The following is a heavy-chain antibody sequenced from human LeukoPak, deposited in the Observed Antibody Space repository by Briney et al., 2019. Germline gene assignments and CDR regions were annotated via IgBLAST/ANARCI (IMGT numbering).Heavy chain of an antibody. J-gene: IGHJ6*04. Sequence: GRSLRLSCAASGFTFSSYAMHWVRQAPGKGLEWVAVISYDGSNKYYPDSVKGRFTISRDNSKNTLYLQMNSLRAEDMALYYCAKDIDPVYGAGLDVWGKGTTVTVSS. CDR3: AKDIDPVYGAGLDV. D-gene: IGHD4-17*01. CDR2: ISYDGSNK. CDR1: GFTFSSYA. V-gene: IGHV3-30*04.